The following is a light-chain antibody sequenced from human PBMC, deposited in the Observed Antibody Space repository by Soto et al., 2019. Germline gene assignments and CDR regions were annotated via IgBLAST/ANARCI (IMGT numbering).Light chain of an antibody. CDR1: QSVTSN. V-gene: IGKV3-15*01. Sequence: EIVMTQSPATLSVSPGERATLSCMASQSVTSNFAWYQQKPGQAPRLLIYDASTRATGIPARFSGGGSGTEFTLTISSLQSQDFAVYYCQQYNNWPPWTFGRGTRWIS. J-gene: IGKJ1*01. CDR2: DAS. CDR3: QQYNNWPPWT.